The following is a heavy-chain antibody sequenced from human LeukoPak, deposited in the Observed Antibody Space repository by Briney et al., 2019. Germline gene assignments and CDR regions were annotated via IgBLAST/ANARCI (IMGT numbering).Heavy chain of an antibody. V-gene: IGHV4-34*01. CDR3: AMLGGAKGIAAAGTDYYYGMDV. CDR2: TNHSGST. D-gene: IGHD6-13*01. Sequence: PSETLSLTCAVYGGSFSGYYWSWIRQPPGKGLEWIGDTNHSGSTNYNPSLKSRVTISVDTSKNQFSLKLSSVTAADTAVYYCAMLGGAKGIAAAGTDYYYGMDVWGQGTTVTVSS. J-gene: IGHJ6*02. CDR1: GGSFSGYY.